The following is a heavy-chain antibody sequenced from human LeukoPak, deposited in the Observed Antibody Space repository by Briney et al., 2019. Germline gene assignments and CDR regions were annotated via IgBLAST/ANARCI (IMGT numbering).Heavy chain of an antibody. CDR2: IYYRGST. J-gene: IGHJ6*03. CDR3: ARVGYSYVINDWSRTGLGAYPTKYYYHMDV. D-gene: IGHD5-18*01. CDR1: GGSISSYY. Sequence: SETLSLTCTVSGGSISSYYWSWIRQPPGKGLEWIAYIYYRGSTNYNPSLKSRVTISGDTSKNQFSLKLSSVTAADTAVYFCARVGYSYVINDWSRTGLGAYPTKYYYHMDVWGKGTTVTVSS. V-gene: IGHV4-59*12.